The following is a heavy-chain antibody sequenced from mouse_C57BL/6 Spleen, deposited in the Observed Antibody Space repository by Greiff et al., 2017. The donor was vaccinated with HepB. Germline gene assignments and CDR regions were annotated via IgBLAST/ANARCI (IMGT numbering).Heavy chain of an antibody. CDR3: ARRGLDYGSPYAMDY. CDR2: IWSGGST. Sequence: VNLVESGPGLVQPSQSLSITCTVSGFSLTSYGVHWVRQSPGKGLEWLGVIWSGGSTDYNAAFISRLSISKDNSKSQVFFKMNSLQADDTAIYYCARRGLDYGSPYAMDYWGQGTSVTVSS. D-gene: IGHD1-1*01. CDR1: GFSLTSYG. V-gene: IGHV2-2*01. J-gene: IGHJ4*01.